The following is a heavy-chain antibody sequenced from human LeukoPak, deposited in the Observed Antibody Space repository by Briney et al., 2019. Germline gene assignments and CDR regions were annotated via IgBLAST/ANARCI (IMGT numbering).Heavy chain of an antibody. Sequence: RPSETLSLTCTVSGGSFEHYFWSWMRQPPGKGLEFLGYVYYTGSTDYSPSLKSRLTISADTAKNQFSLNLRSVTAADTAVYFCASHRRSHGAEYWGQGTLVTVSS. V-gene: IGHV4-59*08. CDR3: ASHRRSHGAEY. D-gene: IGHD5-18*01. CDR1: GGSFEHYF. CDR2: VYYTGST. J-gene: IGHJ4*02.